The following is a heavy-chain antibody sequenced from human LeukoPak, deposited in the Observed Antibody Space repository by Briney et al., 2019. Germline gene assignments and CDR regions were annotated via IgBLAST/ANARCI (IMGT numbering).Heavy chain of an antibody. Sequence: ASVKVSCKASGCTFTSYGISWVRQAPGQGLEWMGWISAYNGNTNYAQKLQGRVTMTTDTSTSTAYMELRSLRSDDTAVYYCARARYSSSWYLDNWFDPWGQGTLVTVSS. CDR2: ISAYNGNT. J-gene: IGHJ5*02. D-gene: IGHD6-13*01. CDR3: ARARYSSSWYLDNWFDP. CDR1: GCTFTSYG. V-gene: IGHV1-18*01.